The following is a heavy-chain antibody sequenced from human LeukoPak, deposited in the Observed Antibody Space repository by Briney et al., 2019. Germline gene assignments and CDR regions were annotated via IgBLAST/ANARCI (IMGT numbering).Heavy chain of an antibody. J-gene: IGHJ3*02. Sequence: GGSLRLSCAASGFIFSSAWMNWVRQAPGKGLEWVSSISSSSSYIYYADSVKGRFTISRDNAKNSLYLQMNSLRAEDTAVYYCARDWMATGFSVFSSYDAFDIWGQGTMVTVSS. CDR2: ISSSSSYI. CDR3: ARDWMATGFSVFSSYDAFDI. V-gene: IGHV3-21*01. CDR1: GFIFSSAW. D-gene: IGHD5-24*01.